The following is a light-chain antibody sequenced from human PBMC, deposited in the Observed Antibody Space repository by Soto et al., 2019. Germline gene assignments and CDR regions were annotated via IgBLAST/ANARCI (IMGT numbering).Light chain of an antibody. Sequence: EVVMTQSPATLSVSPGERATLSCRASQNVNANLAWYQQKPGQAPRLLIHGASTRATGIPARFSGSGFGTEFSXXIXRXXSEDFAVYYCQQYNTWLWTFGQGTKVEGK. CDR2: GAS. J-gene: IGKJ1*01. V-gene: IGKV3-15*01. CDR3: QQYNTWLWT. CDR1: QNVNAN.